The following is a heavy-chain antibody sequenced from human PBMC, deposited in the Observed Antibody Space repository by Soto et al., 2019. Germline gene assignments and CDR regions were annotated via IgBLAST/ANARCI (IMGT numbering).Heavy chain of an antibody. J-gene: IGHJ4*02. CDR1: GYSFTSYW. D-gene: IGHD3-9*01. CDR3: ARHGDTFDWLLYIDY. CDR2: IYPGDSDT. Sequence: GESLKISCKGSGYSFTSYWIGWVRQMPGKGLEWMGIIYPGDSDTRYSPSFQGQVTISADKSISTAYLQWSSLKASDTAMYYCARHGDTFDWLLYIDYWGQGTLVTVYS. V-gene: IGHV5-51*01.